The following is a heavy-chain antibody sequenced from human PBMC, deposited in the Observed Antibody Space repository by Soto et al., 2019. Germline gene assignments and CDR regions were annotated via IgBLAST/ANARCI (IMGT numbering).Heavy chain of an antibody. CDR2: IWYDGSNK. D-gene: IGHD2-2*01. CDR3: ARGGVYPMRAFDI. J-gene: IGHJ3*02. Sequence: GGSLRLSCAASGFTFSSYGMHWVRQTPGKGLEWVAVIWYDGSNKYYADSVKGRFTISRDNSKNTLYLQMNSLRAEDTAVYYCARGGVYPMRAFDIWGQGTMVTVSS. V-gene: IGHV3-33*01. CDR1: GFTFSSYG.